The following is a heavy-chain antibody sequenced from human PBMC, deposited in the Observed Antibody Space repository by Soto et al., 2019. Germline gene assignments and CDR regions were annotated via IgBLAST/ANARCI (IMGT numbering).Heavy chain of an antibody. J-gene: IGHJ4*02. Sequence: EVQLVEAGGGLIQPGGSLRLSCAASGFPVSSNYMSWVRQAPGMGLERVSVLYINGNTYYADSVKGRFTISRDNSKNMLYLPMNRLRAEDTAVYYCARSGDYSGYIDSWGQGTLVTVSS. CDR1: GFPVSSNY. D-gene: IGHD4-17*01. CDR3: ARSGDYSGYIDS. CDR2: LYINGNT. V-gene: IGHV3-53*01.